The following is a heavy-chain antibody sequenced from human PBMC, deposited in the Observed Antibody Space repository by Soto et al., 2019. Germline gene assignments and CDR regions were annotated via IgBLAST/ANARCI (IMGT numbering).Heavy chain of an antibody. D-gene: IGHD6-13*01. CDR2: ISAHSANT. CDR1: GYTFTSYG. Sequence: QVQLVQSGAEVKKPGASVKVSCKASGYTFTSYGISWVRQAPGQGLEGMGWISAHSANTNNAQKLQGRYTMTADTSTSTAYMELRSLRSDATAVYYCAGGGVYPAFGHYWGQGTLVAVSS. CDR3: AGGGVYPAFGHY. V-gene: IGHV1-18*01. J-gene: IGHJ4*02.